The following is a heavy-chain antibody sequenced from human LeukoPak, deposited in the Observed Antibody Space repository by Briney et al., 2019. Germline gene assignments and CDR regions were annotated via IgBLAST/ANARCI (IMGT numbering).Heavy chain of an antibody. CDR1: GGSISSYY. CDR3: ARQFYESRSPHAKYFQQ. Sequence: PSETLSLTCTVSGGSISSYYWSWIRQPPGKGLEWIGYIYYSGSTYYSPSLKSRVTISLDTSKNQFSLKLNSVTAADTAVYYCARQFYESRSPHAKYFQQWGQGTLVTVSS. CDR2: IYYSGST. V-gene: IGHV4-59*04. J-gene: IGHJ1*01. D-gene: IGHD3-22*01.